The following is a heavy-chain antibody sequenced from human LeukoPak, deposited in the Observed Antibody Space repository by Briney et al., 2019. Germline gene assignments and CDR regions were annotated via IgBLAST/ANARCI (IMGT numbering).Heavy chain of an antibody. CDR3: ARAYDFWSGQLNYWYFDL. D-gene: IGHD3-3*01. J-gene: IGHJ2*01. CDR1: GYTFTSYD. Sequence: ASVKVSCKASGYTFTSYDINWVRQATGQGLEWMGWMNPNSGNTGYAQKFQGRVTMTRNTSISTAYMELSSLRSEDTAVYYCARAYDFWSGQLNYWYFDLWGRGTLVTVSS. CDR2: MNPNSGNT. V-gene: IGHV1-8*01.